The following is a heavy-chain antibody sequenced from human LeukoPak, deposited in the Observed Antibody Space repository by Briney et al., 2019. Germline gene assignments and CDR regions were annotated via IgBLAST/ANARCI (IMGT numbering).Heavy chain of an antibody. V-gene: IGHV3-74*01. CDR2: INTDGSTT. D-gene: IGHD2-2*01. Sequence: PGGSLRLSCAASGFTFSSYWMHWVRQAAGKGMVWVSRINTDGSTTSYADSVKGRFTISRDNARNTLYLQMNSLRADDTAVYYCARESIVVVPTTMDDASDIWGQGTMVTVSS. CDR1: GFTFSSYW. J-gene: IGHJ3*02. CDR3: ARESIVVVPTTMDDASDI.